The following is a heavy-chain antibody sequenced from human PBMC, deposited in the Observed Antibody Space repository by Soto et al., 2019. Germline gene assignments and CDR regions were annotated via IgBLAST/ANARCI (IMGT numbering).Heavy chain of an antibody. D-gene: IGHD1-26*01. CDR3: ARDPTGVYYFDP. CDR2: ISYTGIT. J-gene: IGHJ5*02. V-gene: IGHV4-59*11. Sequence: QVLLQESGPGLGKPSETLSLTCNFSGASIGAHYWHLIRQPPGKGLEWIGYISYTGITQYNLSVSSPASIAVDTSKNQLSLTLTSVTAADTADYYCARDPTGVYYFDPWGQGTRITVSS. CDR1: GASIGAHY.